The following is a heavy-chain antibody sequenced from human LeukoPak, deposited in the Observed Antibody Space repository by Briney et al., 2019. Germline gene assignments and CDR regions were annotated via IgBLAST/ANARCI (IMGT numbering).Heavy chain of an antibody. Sequence: GGSLRLSCAASGFTFSSYAMHWVRQAPGKGLEWVAAISYDGSNKYYADSVKGRFTISRDNSKNTQYLQMNSLRAEDTAVYYCARDKIVVVPAAIFDYWGQGTLVTVSS. D-gene: IGHD2-2*01. CDR3: ARDKIVVVPAAIFDY. CDR1: GFTFSSYA. V-gene: IGHV3-30-3*01. J-gene: IGHJ4*02. CDR2: ISYDGSNK.